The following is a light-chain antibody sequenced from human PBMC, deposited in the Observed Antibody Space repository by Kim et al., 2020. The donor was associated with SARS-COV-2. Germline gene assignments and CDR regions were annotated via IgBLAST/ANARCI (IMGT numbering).Light chain of an antibody. CDR3: QQYGSSPYT. CDR2: DAS. CDR1: QSVVSRF. J-gene: IGKJ2*01. Sequence: EIVLTQSPGTLSLSPEERATLSCRASQSVVSRFLAWFQQKPGQPPRLLIHDASSRATGIPDRFSGSGSGTDFTLTISRLETEDFAVYYCQQYGSSPYTFGQGTKLEI. V-gene: IGKV3-20*01.